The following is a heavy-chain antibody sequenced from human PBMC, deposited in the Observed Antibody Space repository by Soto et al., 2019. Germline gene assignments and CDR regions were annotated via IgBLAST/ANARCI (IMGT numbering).Heavy chain of an antibody. CDR2: ISSSGSTI. J-gene: IGHJ3*02. CDR3: ARVGNVLRYFDWQDAFDI. CDR1: GFPFSDYY. D-gene: IGHD3-9*01. V-gene: IGHV3-11*01. Sequence: PGGSLSLSCAASGFPFSDYYMSWIRQAPGKGLEWVSYISSSGSTIYYADSVKGRFTISRDNAKNSLYLQMNSLRAEDTAVYYCARVGNVLRYFDWQDAFDIWGQGTMVTVSS.